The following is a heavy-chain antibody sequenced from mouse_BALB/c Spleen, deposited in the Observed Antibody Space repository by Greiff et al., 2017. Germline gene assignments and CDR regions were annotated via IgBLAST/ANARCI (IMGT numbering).Heavy chain of an antibody. D-gene: IGHD4-1*01. J-gene: IGHJ2*01. CDR3: ARGGKLGDYFDY. V-gene: IGHV1-69*01. CDR1: GYTFTDYW. CDR2: IDTSDSYT. Sequence: QVQLQQPGAELVMPGASVKMSCKASGYTFTDYWMHWVKQRPGQGLEWIGAIDTSDSYTSYNQKFKGKATLTVDESSSTAYMQLSSLTSEDSAVYYCARGGKLGDYFDYWGQGTTLTVSS.